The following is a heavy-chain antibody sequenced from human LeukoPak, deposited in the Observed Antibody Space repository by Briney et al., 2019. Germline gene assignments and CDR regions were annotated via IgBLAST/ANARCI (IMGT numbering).Heavy chain of an antibody. D-gene: IGHD3-9*01. Sequence: GGSLRLSCAASGFTFDTYAMSWVRQAPGKGLEWVSVISGSGGTTYYADSVKGRFTISRDNSKNTLYLQMNSLRAEDTAVYYCAKGQGALTGYSYFDSWGQGTLVTVSS. CDR1: GFTFDTYA. J-gene: IGHJ4*02. CDR3: AKGQGALTGYSYFDS. V-gene: IGHV3-23*01. CDR2: ISGSGGTT.